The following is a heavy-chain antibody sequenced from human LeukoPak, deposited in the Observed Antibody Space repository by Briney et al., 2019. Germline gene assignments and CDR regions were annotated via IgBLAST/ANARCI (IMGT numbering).Heavy chain of an antibody. CDR1: GYTFTGYY. J-gene: IGHJ3*02. CDR3: ARQDLELVGGRCTFDI. Sequence: ASVKVSCKASGYTFTGYYMHWVRQAPGQGLEWMGWINTNSGGTNYAQKFQGRVTMTRDTSISTAYMELSRLRSDDTAVYYCARQDLELVGGRCTFDIWGQGTKVTVSS. CDR2: INTNSGGT. V-gene: IGHV1-2*02. D-gene: IGHD6-6*01.